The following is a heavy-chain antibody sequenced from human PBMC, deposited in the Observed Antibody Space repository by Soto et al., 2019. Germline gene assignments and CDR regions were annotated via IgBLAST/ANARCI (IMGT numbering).Heavy chain of an antibody. CDR1: GYTFTSYD. V-gene: IGHV1-8*01. Sequence: QVQLVQSGAEVKSPGASVKVSCKASGYTFTSYDINWVRQATGQGFEWMGWMNPKSGGTRYIQQFQGRVTMTRDTSIITTYMELSSLVYVDTAVYYCARGPTGVIDYWGQGTLVTVSS. D-gene: IGHD3-3*01. J-gene: IGHJ4*02. CDR2: MNPKSGGT. CDR3: ARGPTGVIDY.